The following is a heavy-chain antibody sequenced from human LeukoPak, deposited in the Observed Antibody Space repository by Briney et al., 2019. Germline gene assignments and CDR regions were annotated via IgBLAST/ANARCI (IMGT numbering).Heavy chain of an antibody. D-gene: IGHD3-22*01. CDR2: ISGNNDNT. V-gene: IGHV1-18*01. J-gene: IGHJ4*02. CDR1: GYTFSTYG. Sequence: GASVKVSCKASGYTFSTYGIGWVRQAPGQGLEWMGWISGNNDNTNYAQKFQGRVTLTAGTSTSTAYMDLRSLTSDDTAVYYCVRNHYDSSGYPHWGQGTLVTVSS. CDR3: VRNHYDSSGYPH.